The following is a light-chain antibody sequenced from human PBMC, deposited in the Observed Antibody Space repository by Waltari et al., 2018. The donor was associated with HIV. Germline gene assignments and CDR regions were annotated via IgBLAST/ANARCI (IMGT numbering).Light chain of an antibody. CDR3: QNSGRSPLT. Sequence: VLTQSPGPLSSSPGERATLSCRTSQSLRSSYVAWYQKKPGQAPRLLIYGASNRATGIPDRFSGSGSVTDFTLTISRLEPEDFGEYYCQNSGRSPLTFGGGTKVEIK. J-gene: IGKJ4*01. CDR2: GAS. CDR1: QSLRSSY. V-gene: IGKV3-20*01.